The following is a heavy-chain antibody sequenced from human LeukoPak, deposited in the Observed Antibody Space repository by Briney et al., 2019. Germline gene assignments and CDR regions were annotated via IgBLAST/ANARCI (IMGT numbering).Heavy chain of an antibody. Sequence: PSETLSLTCTVSGGSISSYYWSWIRQPPGKGLEWIGYIYYSGSTNYNPSLKSRVTISVDTSKNQFSLKLSSVTAADTALYYCARAYYDILTGYYIDYWGQGTLVTVSS. D-gene: IGHD3-9*01. J-gene: IGHJ4*02. CDR2: IYYSGST. CDR3: ARAYYDILTGYYIDY. CDR1: GGSISSYY. V-gene: IGHV4-59*01.